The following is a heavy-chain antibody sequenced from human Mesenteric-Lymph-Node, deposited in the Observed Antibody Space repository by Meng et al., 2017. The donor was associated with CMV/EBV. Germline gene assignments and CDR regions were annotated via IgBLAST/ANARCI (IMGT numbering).Heavy chain of an antibody. Sequence: GESLKISCAASGFTFSTYWMHWVRQAPGKGLVWVSAISGSGGSTYYADSVKGRFTISRDNSKNTLYLQMNSLRAEDTAVYYCANFGAGYSSGWYPSDYWGQGTLVTVSS. CDR3: ANFGAGYSSGWYPSDY. CDR1: GFTFSTYW. D-gene: IGHD6-19*01. J-gene: IGHJ4*02. V-gene: IGHV3-23*01. CDR2: ISGSGGST.